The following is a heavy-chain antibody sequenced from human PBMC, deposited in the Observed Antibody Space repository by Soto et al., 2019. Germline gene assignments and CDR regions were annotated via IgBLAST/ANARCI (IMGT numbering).Heavy chain of an antibody. CDR3: ARENYDISGYFLDY. V-gene: IGHV3-48*03. CDR2: ISSTASHI. Sequence: LRLSCAASGFTFSNYEMSWVRQAPGKGLEWISYISSTASHIYYADSVKGRVTISRDNAKNSLYLQMNSLRVEDTAVYYCARENYDISGYFLDYWGQGSLVTVSS. D-gene: IGHD3-22*01. CDR1: GFTFSNYE. J-gene: IGHJ4*02.